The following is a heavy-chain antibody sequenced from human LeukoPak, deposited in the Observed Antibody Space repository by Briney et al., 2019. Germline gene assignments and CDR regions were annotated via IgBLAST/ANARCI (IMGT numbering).Heavy chain of an antibody. V-gene: IGHV3-74*01. Sequence: GGSLRLSCAASGFTFSNYWMHWVRQAPGKGLEWVSRINPDGSSSNYADSVKGRFTMSRDNAKSMVYLQMDGLRAEDTAVYYCARDSHKFDSSGYYPDAFDIWGQGTMVTVSS. J-gene: IGHJ3*02. CDR3: ARDSHKFDSSGYYPDAFDI. CDR1: GFTFSNYW. D-gene: IGHD3-22*01. CDR2: INPDGSSS.